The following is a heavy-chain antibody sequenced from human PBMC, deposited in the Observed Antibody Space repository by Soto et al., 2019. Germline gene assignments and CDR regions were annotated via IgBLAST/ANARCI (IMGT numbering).Heavy chain of an antibody. V-gene: IGHV4-30-4*01. CDR2: IYYSWST. CDR1: GGSLSSGYYY. Sequence: QVQLQEAGPGLVKPSQTLSLTCTVSGGSLSSGYYYWNWISQPPGKGLECMGRIYYSWSTYYSPALKSRVTISVGTSKNQFSRKLSSVTAADTAVYYCVRGDPGACSSTSCSDAFDLWGRGTMVAVSS. D-gene: IGHD2-2*01. J-gene: IGHJ3*01. CDR3: VRGDPGACSSTSCSDAFDL.